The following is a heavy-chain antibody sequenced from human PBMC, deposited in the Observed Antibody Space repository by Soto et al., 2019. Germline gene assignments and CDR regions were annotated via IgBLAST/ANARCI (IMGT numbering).Heavy chain of an antibody. CDR3: ARGLEVAAAGYGEYYYYGMDV. J-gene: IGHJ6*02. Sequence: LSLTCAVYGGSFSGYYWSWIRQPPGKGLEWIGEINHSGSTNYNPPLKSRVTISVDTSKNQFSLKLSSVTAADTAVYYCARGLEVAAAGYGEYYYYGMDVWGQGTTVTVSS. V-gene: IGHV4-34*01. CDR2: INHSGST. D-gene: IGHD6-13*01. CDR1: GGSFSGYY.